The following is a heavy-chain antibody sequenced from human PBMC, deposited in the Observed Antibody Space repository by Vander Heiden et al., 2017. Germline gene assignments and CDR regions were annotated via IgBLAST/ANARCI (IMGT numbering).Heavy chain of an antibody. V-gene: IGHV3-21*01. Sequence: EVQLVESGGGLVKRGGSLQSSWAASGFPFSDRSMNWVRQAPGKGLEWVSSISSSGTFMYYADSVKGRFTISRDNAQNSLYLQMNSLRAEDTAVYYCASDRKGLGYYYYGMEVWGQGTTVTVSS. CDR1: GFPFSDRS. CDR3: ASDRKGLGYYYYGMEV. J-gene: IGHJ6*02. D-gene: IGHD2-15*01. CDR2: ISSSGTFM.